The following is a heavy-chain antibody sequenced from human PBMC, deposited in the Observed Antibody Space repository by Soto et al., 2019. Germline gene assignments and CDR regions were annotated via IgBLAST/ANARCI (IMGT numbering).Heavy chain of an antibody. J-gene: IGHJ3*02. CDR2: IDPSDSYT. CDR1: GYSFTSYW. V-gene: IGHV5-10-1*01. D-gene: IGHD1-26*01. Sequence: PGESLKISCKGSGYSFTSYWISWVRQMPGKGLEWMGRIDPSDSYTNYSPSFQGHVTISADKSISTAYLQWSSLKASDTAMYYCARHVPRDMATSGIGAFDIWGQGTMVTVSS. CDR3: ARHVPRDMATSGIGAFDI.